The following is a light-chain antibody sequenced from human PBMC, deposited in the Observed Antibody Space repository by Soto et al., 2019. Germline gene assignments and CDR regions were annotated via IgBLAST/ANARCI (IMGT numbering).Light chain of an antibody. CDR1: QSVSSIY. CDR2: GAX. Sequence: DIVLTQSPGTLSLSPGERATLSCRASQSVSSIYLAWYEQKPGQATRLLXXGAXNRGTGIPARFSGSGSGTEFTLTISSLQSEDFAVYYCQQYNNWPTITFGQGTRLEIK. J-gene: IGKJ5*01. V-gene: IGKV3-15*01. CDR3: QQYNNWPTIT.